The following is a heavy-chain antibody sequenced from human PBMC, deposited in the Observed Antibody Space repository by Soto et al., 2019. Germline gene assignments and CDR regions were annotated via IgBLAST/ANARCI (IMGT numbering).Heavy chain of an antibody. V-gene: IGHV4-39*01. D-gene: IGHD3-22*01. CDR2: IYYTGST. J-gene: IGHJ5*02. CDR1: GGSISSSSYY. Sequence: PSETLSLTCTVSGGSISSSSYYWGWIRQPPGKGLEWIGSIYYTGSTYYNPSLQSRVTISIDTSKNQFSLKLTSVTAADTAVYYCARPTFYDSSGYKFPLQFDPWGQGPLVTV. CDR3: ARPTFYDSSGYKFPLQFDP.